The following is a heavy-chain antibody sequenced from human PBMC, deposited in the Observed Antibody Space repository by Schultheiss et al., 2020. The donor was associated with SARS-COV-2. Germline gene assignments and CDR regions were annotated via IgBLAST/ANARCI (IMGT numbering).Heavy chain of an antibody. CDR2: INPNFGGT. D-gene: IGHD6-13*01. Sequence: ASVKVSCKASGYTFTAYYVHWVRQAPGQGLEWMGWINPNFGGTNNAQKFQGRVTMTRDTSISTAYMELSRLRSDDTAVYYCATSSSGVYYYGMDVWGQGTTVTVSS. CDR3: ATSSSGVYYYGMDV. CDR1: GYTFTAYY. J-gene: IGHJ6*02. V-gene: IGHV1-2*02.